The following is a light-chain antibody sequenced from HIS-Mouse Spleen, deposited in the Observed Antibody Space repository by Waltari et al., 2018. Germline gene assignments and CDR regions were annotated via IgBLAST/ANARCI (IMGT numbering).Light chain of an antibody. Sequence: SSELTQDPAVSVALGQTVRITCQGDSLRSYYASWYQQKPGQAPVLVNYGKNNRPSGIPDRFSGSSSGNTCSFTITGAQAEDEADYYCNTRDSSGNHLVFGGGTKLTVL. CDR1: SLRSYY. CDR3: NTRDSSGNHLV. J-gene: IGLJ2*01. CDR2: GKN. V-gene: IGLV3-19*01.